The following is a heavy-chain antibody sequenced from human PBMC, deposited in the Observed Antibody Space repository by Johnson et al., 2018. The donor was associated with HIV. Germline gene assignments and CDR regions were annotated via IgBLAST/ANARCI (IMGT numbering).Heavy chain of an antibody. CDR3: ARGSRYTFDNDDVHLLHAFDI. CDR2: ISYDGSNK. V-gene: IGHV3-30-3*01. J-gene: IGHJ3*02. D-gene: IGHD3-16*01. Sequence: QVQLVESGGGVVQPGGSLRLSCVASGFTFSSYAMHWVRQAPGKGLEWVAVISYDGSNKNYADSVKGRFTISSDNSKNTLYLQMNSLRAEDTAVYYCARGSRYTFDNDDVHLLHAFDIWGQGTMVTVSS. CDR1: GFTFSSYA.